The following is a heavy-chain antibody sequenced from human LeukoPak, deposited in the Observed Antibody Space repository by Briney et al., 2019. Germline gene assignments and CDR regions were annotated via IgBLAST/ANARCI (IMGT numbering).Heavy chain of an antibody. J-gene: IGHJ4*02. CDR2: ISSNGGST. CDR1: GYTFSSYA. D-gene: IGHD4-23*01. Sequence: GGSLRLSCAASGYTFSSYAMHWVRQAPGKGLEYVSAISSNGGSTYYANSVKGRFTISRDNSKNTLYLQMGSLRAEDMAVYYCAREPYGGDPLWGQGTLVTVSS. V-gene: IGHV3-64*01. CDR3: AREPYGGDPL.